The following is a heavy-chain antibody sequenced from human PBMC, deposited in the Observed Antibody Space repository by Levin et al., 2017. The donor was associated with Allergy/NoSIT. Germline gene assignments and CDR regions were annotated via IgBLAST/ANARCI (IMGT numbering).Heavy chain of an antibody. D-gene: IGHD3-10*01. Sequence: GGSLRLSCAASGFTFSSYAMHWVRQAPGKGLEWVAVISYDGSNKYYADSVKGRFTISRDNSKNTLYLQMNSLRAEDTAVYYCAREWIFYYGSGSLDYWGQGTLVTVSS. J-gene: IGHJ4*02. CDR2: ISYDGSNK. CDR3: AREWIFYYGSGSLDY. V-gene: IGHV3-30-3*01. CDR1: GFTFSSYA.